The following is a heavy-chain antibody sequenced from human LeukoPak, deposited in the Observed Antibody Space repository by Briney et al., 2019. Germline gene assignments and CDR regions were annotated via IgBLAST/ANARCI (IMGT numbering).Heavy chain of an antibody. V-gene: IGHV3-30*03. Sequence: PGRSLRLSCAASGFTFSGYGMHWVRQAPGKGLEWVTGIAYDGSRKHYADSVKGRFTISRDNSRNTMDLQMNSLRVEDTAVYHCTRYESSRFDPWGQGTLVIVSA. D-gene: IGHD3-3*01. CDR2: IAYDGSRK. J-gene: IGHJ5*02. CDR1: GFTFSGYG. CDR3: TRYESSRFDP.